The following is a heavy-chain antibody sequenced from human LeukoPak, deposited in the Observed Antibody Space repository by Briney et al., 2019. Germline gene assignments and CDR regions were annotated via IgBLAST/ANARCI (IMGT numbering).Heavy chain of an antibody. CDR1: GYTFTGYY. Sequence: ASVKVSCKASGYTFTGYYMHWVRQAPGQGLEWMGRINPNSGGTNYAQKFQGRVTMTRDTSISTAYMELSRLRSDDTAVYYCARDEDIVVVPAAMPWGQGTLVTVSS. V-gene: IGHV1-2*06. CDR2: INPNSGGT. J-gene: IGHJ5*02. D-gene: IGHD2-2*01. CDR3: ARDEDIVVVPAAMP.